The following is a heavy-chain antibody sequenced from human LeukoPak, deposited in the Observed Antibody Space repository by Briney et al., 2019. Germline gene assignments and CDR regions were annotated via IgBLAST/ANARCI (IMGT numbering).Heavy chain of an antibody. J-gene: IGHJ6*03. D-gene: IGHD3-3*01. Sequence: SETLSLTCTVSGGSISSYYWSWIRQPPGKGLEWIGYIYYSGSTNYNPSLKSRVTISVDTSKNQFSLKLSSVTAADTAVYYCARTAYYDFWSGYSASYYYYYYMDVWGKGTTVTVSS. CDR2: IYYSGST. CDR3: ARTAYYDFWSGYSASYYYYYYMDV. CDR1: GGSISSYY. V-gene: IGHV4-59*01.